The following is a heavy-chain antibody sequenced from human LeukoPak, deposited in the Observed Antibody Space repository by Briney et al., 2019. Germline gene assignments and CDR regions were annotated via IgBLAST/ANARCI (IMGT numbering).Heavy chain of an antibody. Sequence: GGSLRLSCAASGFTFSSYWMSWVRQAPGKGLVWVSRINSDGSSTSYTDSVKGRFTISRDNAKNTLYLQMNSLRAEDTAVYYCARDSGSYYGVDYWGQGTLVTVSS. CDR2: INSDGSST. J-gene: IGHJ4*02. CDR1: GFTFSSYW. V-gene: IGHV3-74*01. D-gene: IGHD1-26*01. CDR3: ARDSGSYYGVDY.